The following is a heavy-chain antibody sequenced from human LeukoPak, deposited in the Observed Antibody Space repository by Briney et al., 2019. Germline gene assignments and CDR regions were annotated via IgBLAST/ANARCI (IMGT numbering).Heavy chain of an antibody. V-gene: IGHV3-30*18. CDR1: GFTFSSYG. Sequence: PGGSLRLSCAASGFTFSSYGMHWARQAPGKGLEWVAVISYEGSNKYYADSVKGRFTISRDNSKNTLYLQMNSLRAEDTAVYYCAKEGGDIVLMVYAFGSGHYFDYWGQGTLVTVSS. CDR3: AKEGGDIVLMVYAFGSGHYFDY. D-gene: IGHD2-8*01. J-gene: IGHJ4*02. CDR2: ISYEGSNK.